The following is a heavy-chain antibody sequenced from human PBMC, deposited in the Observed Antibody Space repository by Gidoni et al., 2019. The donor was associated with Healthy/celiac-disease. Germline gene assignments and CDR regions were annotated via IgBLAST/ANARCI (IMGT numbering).Heavy chain of an antibody. J-gene: IGHJ3*02. CDR2: IIPIFGTA. Sequence: QVQLVQSGAEVQKPGSSVKVSCKASGATFSSYAISWVRQAPGQGLEWMGGIIPIFGTANDAQKFQGRVTITADESTSTAYMELSSLRSEDTAVYYCAREGYCSGGSCPHFDIWGQGTMVTVSS. V-gene: IGHV1-69*01. D-gene: IGHD2-15*01. CDR1: GATFSSYA. CDR3: AREGYCSGGSCPHFDI.